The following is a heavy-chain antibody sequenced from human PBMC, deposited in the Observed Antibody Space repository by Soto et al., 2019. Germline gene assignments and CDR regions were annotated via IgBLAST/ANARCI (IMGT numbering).Heavy chain of an antibody. J-gene: IGHJ6*03. CDR3: ARGSFKGYYYMDV. V-gene: IGHV3-21*01. CDR1: GFTFSSYS. D-gene: IGHD6-6*01. CDR2: ISSSSSYI. Sequence: EVQLVESGGGLVKPGGSLRLSCAASGFTFSSYSMNWVRQAPGKGLEWVSSISSSSSYIYYADSVKGRFTISRDNAKNSLYLQINSLRAEDTAVCYCARGSFKGYYYMDVWGKGTTVTVSS.